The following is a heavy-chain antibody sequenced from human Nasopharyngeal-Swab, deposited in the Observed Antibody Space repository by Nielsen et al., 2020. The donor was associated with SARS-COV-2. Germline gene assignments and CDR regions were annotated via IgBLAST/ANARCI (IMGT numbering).Heavy chain of an antibody. Sequence: VVSLRLSCAASGFTFSSYAMSWVRQAPAKGLEWVSAISGSGGSTYYADSVKGRFTISRDNSKNTLYLQMNSLRAEDTAVYYCAKDLSYYYDSSGGGMDVWGQGTTVTVSS. V-gene: IGHV3-23*01. CDR1: GFTFSSYA. D-gene: IGHD3-22*01. CDR3: AKDLSYYYDSSGGGMDV. J-gene: IGHJ6*02. CDR2: ISGSGGST.